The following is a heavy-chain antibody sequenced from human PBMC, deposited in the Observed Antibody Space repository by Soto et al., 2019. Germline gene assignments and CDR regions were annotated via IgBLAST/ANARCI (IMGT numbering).Heavy chain of an antibody. CDR2: IHPGDSDT. J-gene: IGHJ6*02. CDR3: TLSYGDSYYYYYGMDV. Sequence: LKISCVGSGFSFSRYTVGWVRQVPGKGLEWMGVIHPGDSDTIYSPSFQGQVTISADKSISTAYLQWSSLKASDTAMYYCTLSYGDSYYYYYGMDVWGQGTTVTVSS. CDR1: GFSFSRYT. V-gene: IGHV5-51*01. D-gene: IGHD4-17*01.